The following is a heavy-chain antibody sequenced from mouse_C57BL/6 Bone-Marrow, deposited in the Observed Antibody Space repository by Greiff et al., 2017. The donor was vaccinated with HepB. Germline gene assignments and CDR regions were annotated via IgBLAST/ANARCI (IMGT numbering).Heavy chain of an antibody. Sequence: QVQLQQSGAELARPGASVKLSCKASGYTFTSYGISWVKQRTGQGLEWIGEIYPRSGNTYYNEKFKGKATLTAAKSSSTAYMELRSLTSEDSAVYFCAIYYDYDDGRFDVWGTGTTVTVSS. CDR1: GYTFTSYG. V-gene: IGHV1-81*01. CDR3: AIYYDYDDGRFDV. J-gene: IGHJ1*03. D-gene: IGHD2-4*01. CDR2: IYPRSGNT.